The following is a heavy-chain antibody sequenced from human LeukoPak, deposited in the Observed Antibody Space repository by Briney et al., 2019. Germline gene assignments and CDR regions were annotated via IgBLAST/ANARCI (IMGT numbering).Heavy chain of an antibody. V-gene: IGHV3-23*01. Sequence: GGSLRLSFAASGCTFSTYAVNWVRQAPGKGLDWVSAISSSGGTTYYADSVKGRFSISRHNSKNTLYLRMNSPRPDDTAIYYCAKDRNAWPTNFDSWGQGTLVTVSA. CDR1: GCTFSTYA. CDR3: AKDRNAWPTNFDS. D-gene: IGHD5-24*01. CDR2: ISSSGGTT. J-gene: IGHJ4*02.